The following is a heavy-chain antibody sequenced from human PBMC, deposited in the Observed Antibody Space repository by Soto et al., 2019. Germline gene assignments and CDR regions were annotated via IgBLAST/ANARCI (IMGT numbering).Heavy chain of an antibody. Sequence: ASVKVSCKASGYTFTSYSIHWGRQAPGQRLEWMGWINAGNGNTKYSQKFQGRVTITRDTSASTAYMELSSLRSEDTAVYYCARYGDYGGFDYWGQGTLVTVSS. CDR2: INAGNGNT. J-gene: IGHJ4*02. V-gene: IGHV1-3*01. CDR1: GYTFTSYS. D-gene: IGHD4-17*01. CDR3: ARYGDYGGFDY.